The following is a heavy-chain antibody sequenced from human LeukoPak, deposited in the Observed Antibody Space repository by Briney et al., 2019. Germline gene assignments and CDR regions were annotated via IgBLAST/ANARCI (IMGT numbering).Heavy chain of an antibody. Sequence: GGSLRLSCAASGFTFSTYAIHWVRQAPGKGLEWVAFISYDGGTKSYADSVKGRFTTSRDNSKNTVFLQMNSLRGADTAVYFCARDLSTKYSIDYWGQGTLVTVSS. J-gene: IGHJ4*02. CDR3: ARDLSTKYSIDY. D-gene: IGHD2/OR15-2a*01. V-gene: IGHV3-30-3*01. CDR2: ISYDGGTK. CDR1: GFTFSTYA.